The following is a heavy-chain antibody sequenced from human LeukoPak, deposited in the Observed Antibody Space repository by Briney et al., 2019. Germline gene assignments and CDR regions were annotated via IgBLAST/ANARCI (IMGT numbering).Heavy chain of an antibody. CDR1: GYRFTSYW. CDR3: AREYSSSWYGYFDL. CDR2: IYPGDADT. V-gene: IGHV5-51*01. D-gene: IGHD6-13*01. Sequence: GESLKISFKSSGYRFTSYWIAWVRQMPGKGLEGMGIIYPGDADTRYSPSFQGKVPISAAKSISTAYLQWSSLKASDTAMYYCAREYSSSWYGYFDLWGRGTLVTVPS. J-gene: IGHJ2*01.